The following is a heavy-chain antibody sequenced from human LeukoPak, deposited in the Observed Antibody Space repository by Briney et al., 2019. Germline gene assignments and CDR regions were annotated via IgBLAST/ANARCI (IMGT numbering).Heavy chain of an antibody. Sequence: GGSLTLSCAASGFIVSRNYMGWVRQAPGKGLEWVSALSSKYETYYADSVKGRFTISRDNSENTLYLQMNALRAEDTALYYCYGIHLGDSFDIWGRGTMVIVFS. V-gene: IGHV3-53*01. D-gene: IGHD3-16*01. CDR2: LSSKYET. J-gene: IGHJ3*02. CDR3: YGIHLGDSFDI. CDR1: GFIVSRNY.